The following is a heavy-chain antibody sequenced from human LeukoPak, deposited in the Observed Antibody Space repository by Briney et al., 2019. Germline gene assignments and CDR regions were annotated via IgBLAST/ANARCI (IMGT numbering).Heavy chain of an antibody. D-gene: IGHD1-26*01. CDR3: ARLVRGRGSHLAFDI. V-gene: IGHV4-39*01. CDR2: IYYSGST. J-gene: IGHJ3*02. Sequence: SETLSLTCTVSGGSISSSSYYWGWIRQPPGKGLEWIGSIYYSGSTYYNPSLKSRVTISVDTSKNQFSLKLSSVTAADTAVYYCARLVRGRGSHLAFDIWGQGTMVTVSS. CDR1: GGSISSSSYY.